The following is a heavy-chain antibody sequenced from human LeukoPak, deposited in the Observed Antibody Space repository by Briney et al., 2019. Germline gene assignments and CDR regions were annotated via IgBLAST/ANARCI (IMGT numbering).Heavy chain of an antibody. Sequence: SETLSLTCAVYGGSFSGYYWSWIRQPPGKGLEWIGEINHSGSTNYNPSLKSRDTISVDTSKNQFSLKLSSVTAADTAVYYCARRSVAKRAFDYWGQGTLVTVSS. D-gene: IGHD5-12*01. V-gene: IGHV4-34*01. CDR1: GGSFSGYY. CDR2: INHSGST. CDR3: ARRSVAKRAFDY. J-gene: IGHJ4*02.